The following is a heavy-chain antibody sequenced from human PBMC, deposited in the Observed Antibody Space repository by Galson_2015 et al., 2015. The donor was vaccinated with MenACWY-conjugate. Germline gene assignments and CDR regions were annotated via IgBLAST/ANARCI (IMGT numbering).Heavy chain of an antibody. V-gene: IGHV6-1*01. CDR2: TYYRSKWYN. CDR1: GDSVSSNSAA. CDR3: ANHYMNV. J-gene: IGHJ6*03. Sequence: CAISGDSVSSNSAAWNWIRQSPSRGLEWLGRTYYRSKWYNDYAVSVRGRMTISPDTSRNQFSLLLNSVTPEDTAVYYCANHYMNVWGKGTTATVSS.